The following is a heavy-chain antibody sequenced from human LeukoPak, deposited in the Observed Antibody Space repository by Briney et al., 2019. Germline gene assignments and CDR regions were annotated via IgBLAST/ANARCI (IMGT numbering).Heavy chain of an antibody. J-gene: IGHJ4*02. D-gene: IGHD3-10*01. CDR1: GDSITSHNW. V-gene: IGHV4-4*02. CDR2: IYHSGTT. CDR3: ASCLFDYYYFDQ. Sequence: SETLSLTCAVSGDSITSHNWWSWIRQSPGKGLEWIGEIYHSGTTNYSPSLKSRVTISVDKSKNQLSLRLTSVTAADTAVYFCASCLFDYYYFDQWGQGTLVTVSS.